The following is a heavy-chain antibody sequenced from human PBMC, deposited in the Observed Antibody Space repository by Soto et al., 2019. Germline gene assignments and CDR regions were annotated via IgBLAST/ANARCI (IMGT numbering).Heavy chain of an antibody. D-gene: IGHD1-26*01. CDR1: GFTFSSYW. CDR3: ARDGMGGATTGRDAFDI. CDR2: IKQDGSEK. J-gene: IGHJ3*02. V-gene: IGHV3-7*03. Sequence: VGSLRLSCAASGFTFSSYWMSWVRQAPGKGLEWAANIKQDGSEKYYVDSVKGRFTISRDNAKNSLYLQMNSLRAEDTAVYYCARDGMGGATTGRDAFDIWGQGTMVTVSS.